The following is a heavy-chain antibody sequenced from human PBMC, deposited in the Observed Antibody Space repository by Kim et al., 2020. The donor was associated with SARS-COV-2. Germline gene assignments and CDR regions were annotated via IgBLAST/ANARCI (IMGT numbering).Heavy chain of an antibody. CDR1: GFTFGDYG. CDR3: TRGILTGGQYYFDY. Sequence: GGSLRLSCIGSGFTFGDYGMTWFRQAPGKGLEWVGFIRRNDYGGTAEYAASVKGRFTILRYDSQSIVYLQMNNLKTEDTALYYCTRGILTGGQYYFDYWGQGTPVTVSS. D-gene: IGHD3-9*01. CDR2: IRRNDYGGTA. V-gene: IGHV3-49*03. J-gene: IGHJ4*02.